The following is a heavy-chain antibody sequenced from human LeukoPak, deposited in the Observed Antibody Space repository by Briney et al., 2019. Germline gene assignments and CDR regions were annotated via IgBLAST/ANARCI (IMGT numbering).Heavy chain of an antibody. Sequence: GGSLRLSCAASGFNFNAYSMNWVRQTPGKGLEWVSSISASSRYIYYADSVKGRSTISRDNAQSSLHLQMNSLRAEDTAVYYCARDPYPGVLHNYFDFWGQGTLVTVSS. D-gene: IGHD4/OR15-4a*01. J-gene: IGHJ4*02. CDR1: GFNFNAYS. CDR2: ISASSRYI. CDR3: ARDPYPGVLHNYFDF. V-gene: IGHV3-21*01.